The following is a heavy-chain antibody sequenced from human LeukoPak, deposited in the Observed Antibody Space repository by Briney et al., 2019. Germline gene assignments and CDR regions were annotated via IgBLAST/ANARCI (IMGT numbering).Heavy chain of an antibody. CDR2: INHSGST. V-gene: IGHV4-34*01. Sequence: TSETLSLTCAVYGGSFSGYYWNWIRQPPGKGLEWIGEINHSGSTNYNPSLKSRVTISVDPSKNQFSLKLSSVSAADTAVYYCARGLTEGYDAFDIWGQGTMVTVSS. D-gene: IGHD3-22*01. CDR1: GGSFSGYY. CDR3: ARGLTEGYDAFDI. J-gene: IGHJ3*02.